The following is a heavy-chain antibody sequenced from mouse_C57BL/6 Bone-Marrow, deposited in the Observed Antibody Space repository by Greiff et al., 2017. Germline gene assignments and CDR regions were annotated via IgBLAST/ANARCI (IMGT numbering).Heavy chain of an antibody. J-gene: IGHJ3*01. CDR1: GFTFSDYY. CDR2: ISNGGGST. CDR3: ARQGIVTTKFAY. Sequence: DVMLVESGGGLVQPGGSLKLSCAASGFTFSDYYMYWVRQTPEKRLEWVAYISNGGGSTYYPDNVKGRFTISRDNAKNTLYLQMSRLKSEDTAMYYCARQGIVTTKFAYWGQGTLVTVSA. D-gene: IGHD2-5*01. V-gene: IGHV5-12*01.